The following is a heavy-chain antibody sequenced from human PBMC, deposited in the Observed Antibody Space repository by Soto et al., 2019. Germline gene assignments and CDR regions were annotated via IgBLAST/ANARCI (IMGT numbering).Heavy chain of an antibody. CDR1: GGSISSGDYY. V-gene: IGHV4-30-4*01. Sequence: SETLSLTCTVSGGSISSGDYYWSWIRQPPGKGLEWIGYIYYSGSTYYNPSLKSRVTISVDTSKNQFSLKLSSVTAADTAVYYRARSFGSGFTGHWGKGTLVTVSS. CDR2: IYYSGST. CDR3: ARSFGSGFTGH. J-gene: IGHJ4*02. D-gene: IGHD3-10*01.